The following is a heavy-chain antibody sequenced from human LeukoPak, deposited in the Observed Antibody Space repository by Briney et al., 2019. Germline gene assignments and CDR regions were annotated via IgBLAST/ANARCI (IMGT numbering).Heavy chain of an antibody. J-gene: IGHJ4*02. CDR2: CSSSSSYI. D-gene: IGHD4-11*01. CDR1: GFTFSNYN. V-gene: IGHV3-21*01. Sequence: GGSLRLSCAASGFTFSNYNMNWVRQAPGKGLEWVSSCSSSSSYIYYADSVKGRFTISRDNAKNSLYLQMNSLRAEDTAVYYCAKILPDTVTADYWGQGTLVTVSS. CDR3: AKILPDTVTADY.